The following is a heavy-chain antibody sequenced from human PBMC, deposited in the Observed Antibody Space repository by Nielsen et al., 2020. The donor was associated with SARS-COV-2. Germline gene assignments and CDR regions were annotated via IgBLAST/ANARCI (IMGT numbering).Heavy chain of an antibody. CDR3: TQDVRF. D-gene: IGHD3-16*01. Sequence: GGSLRLSCRGSGFTFTRYWMHWVRQAPGKGLEWVSAISASGISTYYADSVKGRFAISRDNSKNTLYLQMSSLRSEDTALYYCTQDVRFGGQGTLVTVSS. CDR1: GFTFTRYW. V-gene: IGHV3-23*01. J-gene: IGHJ1*01. CDR2: ISASGIST.